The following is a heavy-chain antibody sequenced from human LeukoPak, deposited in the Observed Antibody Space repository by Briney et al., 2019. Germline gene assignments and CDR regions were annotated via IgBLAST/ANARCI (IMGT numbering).Heavy chain of an antibody. CDR2: IYYSGST. CDR3: ARDKGSSSWPYYFDY. CDR1: GGSISSSSYY. D-gene: IGHD6-13*01. Sequence: SETLSLTCTVSGGSISSSSYYWGWIRQPPGKGLEWIGSIYYSGSTYYNPSLKSRVTISVDTSKNQFSLKLSSVTAADTAVYYCARDKGSSSWPYYFDYWGQGTLVTVSS. J-gene: IGHJ4*02. V-gene: IGHV4-39*07.